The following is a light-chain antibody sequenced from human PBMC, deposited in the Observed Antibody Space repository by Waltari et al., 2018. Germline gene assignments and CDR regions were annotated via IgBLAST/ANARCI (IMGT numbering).Light chain of an antibody. J-gene: IGLJ3*02. V-gene: IGLV2-14*03. Sequence: QSALTQPASVSGSPGQSITISCTGIGSAIDDSDFVSWYQHHPGQAPRVNIYDVTNPPSGISARFSASKAANTASLTISGLQPEEEGDYYCTSQTLDGVVLFGGGTQVTVL. CDR2: DVT. CDR3: TSQTLDGVVL. CDR1: GSAIDDSDF.